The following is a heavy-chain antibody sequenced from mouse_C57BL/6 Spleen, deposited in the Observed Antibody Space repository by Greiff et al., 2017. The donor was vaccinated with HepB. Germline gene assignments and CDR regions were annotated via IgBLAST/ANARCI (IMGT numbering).Heavy chain of an antibody. D-gene: IGHD2-5*01. J-gene: IGHJ3*01. CDR2: ISYDGSN. CDR1: GYSITSGYY. Sequence: EVQLQESGPGLVKPSQSLSLTCSVTGYSITSGYYWNWIRQFPGNKLEWMGYISYDGSNNYNPSLKNRISITRDTSKNQFFLKLNSVTTEDTATYYCAFHSTSFAYWGQGTLVTVSA. CDR3: AFHSTSFAY. V-gene: IGHV3-6*01.